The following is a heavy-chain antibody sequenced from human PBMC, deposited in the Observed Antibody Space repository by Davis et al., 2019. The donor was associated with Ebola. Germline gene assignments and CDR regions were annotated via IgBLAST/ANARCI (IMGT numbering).Heavy chain of an antibody. CDR2: ISYDGSNK. V-gene: IGHV3-30-3*01. Sequence: PGGSLRLSCAASGFTFSSYAMHWVRQAPGKGLEWVAVISYDGSNKYYADSVKGRFTISRDNSKNTLYLQMNSLRAEDTAVYYCAKRSDYRSFDYWGQGTLVTVSS. D-gene: IGHD4-11*01. CDR1: GFTFSSYA. J-gene: IGHJ4*02. CDR3: AKRSDYRSFDY.